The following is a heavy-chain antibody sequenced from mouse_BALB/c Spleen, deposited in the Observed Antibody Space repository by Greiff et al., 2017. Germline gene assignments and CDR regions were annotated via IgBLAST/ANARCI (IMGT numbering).Heavy chain of an antibody. D-gene: IGHD2-3*01. CDR3: ARQGWLLPFDY. Sequence: EVQLVESGGGLVQPGGSLKLSCAASGFTFSSYTMSWVRQTPEKRLEWVAYISNGGGSTYCPDTVKGRFTISRDNAKNTLYLQMSSLKSEDTAMYYCARQGWLLPFDYWGQGTTLTVSS. J-gene: IGHJ2*01. CDR2: ISNGGGST. CDR1: GFTFSSYT. V-gene: IGHV5-12-2*01.